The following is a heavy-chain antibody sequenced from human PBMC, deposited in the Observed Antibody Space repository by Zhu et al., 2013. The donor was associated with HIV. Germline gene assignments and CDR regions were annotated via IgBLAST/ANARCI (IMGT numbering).Heavy chain of an antibody. CDR3: ARGPYYDFWSGYRSYWFFDV. V-gene: IGHV4-34*01. CDR1: DGSFSGYY. CDR2: INHRGTT. Sequence: QVQLHQWGAGLLKPSETLSLTCAVNDGSFSGYYWSWIRQPPGKGLEWIGEINHRGTTNYNPSLKSRVTISVDTSKNHFSLKLTSVTAADTAVYYCARGPYYDFWSGYRSYWFFDVWGRGTLVTVSS. D-gene: IGHD3-3*01. J-gene: IGHJ2*01.